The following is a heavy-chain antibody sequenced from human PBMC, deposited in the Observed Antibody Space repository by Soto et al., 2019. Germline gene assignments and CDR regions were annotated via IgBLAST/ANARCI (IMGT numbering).Heavy chain of an antibody. CDR1: GYSFTSYW. D-gene: IGHD4-4*01. J-gene: IGHJ6*02. Sequence: GESLKISCKGSGYSFTSYWISWVRQMPGKGLEWMGRIDPSDSYTNYSPSFQGHVTISADKSISTAYLQWSSLKASDTAMYYCARGPTVTTEGYYGMDVWGQGTPVTVSS. CDR2: IDPSDSYT. V-gene: IGHV5-10-1*01. CDR3: ARGPTVTTEGYYGMDV.